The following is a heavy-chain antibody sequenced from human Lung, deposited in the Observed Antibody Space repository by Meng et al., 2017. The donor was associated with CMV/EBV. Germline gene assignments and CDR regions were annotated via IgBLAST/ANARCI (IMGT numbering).Heavy chain of an antibody. CDR2: ISWNSGNV. J-gene: IGHJ6*02. Sequence: SXKISCAASGFNFDDYSMHWVRQAPGKGLEWVSGISWNSGNVGYGDSVKGRFTISRDNGKNSLYLQMNSLRAEDTALYYCTRVGLAMDVWGQGTTVTGAS. V-gene: IGHV3-9*01. CDR3: TRVGLAMDV. D-gene: IGHD3-16*01. CDR1: GFNFDDYS.